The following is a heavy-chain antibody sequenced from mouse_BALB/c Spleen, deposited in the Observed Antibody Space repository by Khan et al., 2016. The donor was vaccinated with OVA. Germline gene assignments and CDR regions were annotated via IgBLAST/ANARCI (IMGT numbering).Heavy chain of an antibody. Sequence: EVELVESGGGLVKPGGSLKLSCAASGFTFSSYSMSWVRQTPEKRLEWVATISSGGSYTYYPDSVKGRFTISRDNAKNTLYLQMRSLRSEDTARYYCARQEGYYGNTYAMDYWGQGTSVTVSS. V-gene: IGHV5-9-3*01. J-gene: IGHJ4*01. CDR2: ISSGGSYT. CDR3: ARQEGYYGNTYAMDY. CDR1: GFTFSSYS. D-gene: IGHD2-1*01.